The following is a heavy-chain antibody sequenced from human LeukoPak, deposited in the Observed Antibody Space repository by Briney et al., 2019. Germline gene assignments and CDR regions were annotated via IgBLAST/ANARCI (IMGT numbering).Heavy chain of an antibody. V-gene: IGHV1-46*01. CDR2: INPSGGST. D-gene: IGHD2-2*01. J-gene: IGHJ4*02. CDR3: ATESTSPLEDRFDY. Sequence: GASVKVSCKASGYTFTSYYMHWVRQAPGQGLEWMGIINPSGGSTSYAQKFQGRVTMTRDTSISTAYMELSRLRSDDTAVYYCATESTSPLEDRFDYWGQGTLVTVSS. CDR1: GYTFTSYY.